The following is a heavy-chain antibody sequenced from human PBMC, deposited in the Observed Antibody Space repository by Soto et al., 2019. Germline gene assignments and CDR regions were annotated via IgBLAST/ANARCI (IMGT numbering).Heavy chain of an antibody. Sequence: SETLSLTCTVSGGSISSGGYYWSWIRQHPGKGLEWIGYIYYSGSTYYNPSLKSRVTISVDTSKNQFSLKLSSVTAAGTAVYYCARAATYDFWSGYYNYGMDVWGQGTTVTVSS. J-gene: IGHJ6*02. CDR2: IYYSGST. V-gene: IGHV4-31*03. D-gene: IGHD3-3*01. CDR3: ARAATYDFWSGYYNYGMDV. CDR1: GGSISSGGYY.